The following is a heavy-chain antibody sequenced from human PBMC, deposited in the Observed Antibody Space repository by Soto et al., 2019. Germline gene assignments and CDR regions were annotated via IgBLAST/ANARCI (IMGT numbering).Heavy chain of an antibody. J-gene: IGHJ6*02. CDR1: GFTFSSYA. CDR2: ISGSGGST. D-gene: IGHD3-10*01. Sequence: QLGGSLRLSCAASGFTFSSYAMSWVRQAPGKGLEWVSAISGSGGSTYYADSVKGRFTISRDNSKNTLYLQMNSLRAEDTAVYYCAKSDGSATQEHYYYYYGMDVWGQGTTVTVSS. V-gene: IGHV3-23*01. CDR3: AKSDGSATQEHYYYYYGMDV.